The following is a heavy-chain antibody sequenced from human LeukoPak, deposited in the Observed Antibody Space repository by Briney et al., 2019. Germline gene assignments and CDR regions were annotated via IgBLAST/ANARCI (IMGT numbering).Heavy chain of an antibody. V-gene: IGHV4-59*08. J-gene: IGHJ4*02. CDR3: ARRGRRDGPLTY. Sequence: SETLSLTCTVSGGSISSYYWTWIRQPPGKGLEWIGYIYYSGSTNYNPSLKSRVTISVDTSKNQFSLKLTSVTAADTAVYYCARRGRRDGPLTYWGQGTLVTVSS. CDR2: IYYSGST. D-gene: IGHD5-24*01. CDR1: GGSISSYY.